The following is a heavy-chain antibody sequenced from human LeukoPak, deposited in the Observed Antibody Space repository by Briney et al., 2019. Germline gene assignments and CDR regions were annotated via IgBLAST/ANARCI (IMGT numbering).Heavy chain of an antibody. CDR2: IGTAGDT. Sequence: PGGSLRLSCAASGFTFSSYDMHWVRQATGKGLEWVSGIGTAGDTYYVGSVKGRFTISRENAQNSLYLQMNSLRAGDTAVYYCARAPGIAAAGTDFDYWGQGTLVTVSS. J-gene: IGHJ4*02. CDR3: ARAPGIAAAGTDFDY. D-gene: IGHD6-13*01. V-gene: IGHV3-13*01. CDR1: GFTFSSYD.